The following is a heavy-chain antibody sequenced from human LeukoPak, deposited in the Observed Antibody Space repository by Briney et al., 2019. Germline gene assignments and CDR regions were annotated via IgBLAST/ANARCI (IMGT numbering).Heavy chain of an antibody. Sequence: ASAKVSCKASGYTFTSYGISWVRQAPGQGLEWMGWISAYNGNTNYAQKLQGRVTMTTDTSTSTAYMELRSLRSDDTAVYYCARDGLGEAARGYYYYYMDVWGKGTTVTVSS. J-gene: IGHJ6*03. CDR3: ARDGLGEAARGYYYYYMDV. D-gene: IGHD6-6*01. CDR1: GYTFTSYG. V-gene: IGHV1-18*01. CDR2: ISAYNGNT.